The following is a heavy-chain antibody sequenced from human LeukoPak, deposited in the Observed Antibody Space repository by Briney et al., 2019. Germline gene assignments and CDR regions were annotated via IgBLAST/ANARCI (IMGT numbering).Heavy chain of an antibody. CDR3: ARDRRYCSGGSCCFDYFFDY. Sequence: GGSLRLSCATSGFSFNSYAVHWVRQAPGKGLEWVAVISYDGSIIFYAASVKGRFTISRDNSQNTLYLQMNSLRTEDTALYFCARDRRYCSGGSCCFDYFFDYWGQGTLVTVSS. J-gene: IGHJ4*02. CDR2: ISYDGSII. D-gene: IGHD2-15*01. CDR1: GFSFNSYA. V-gene: IGHV3-30-3*01.